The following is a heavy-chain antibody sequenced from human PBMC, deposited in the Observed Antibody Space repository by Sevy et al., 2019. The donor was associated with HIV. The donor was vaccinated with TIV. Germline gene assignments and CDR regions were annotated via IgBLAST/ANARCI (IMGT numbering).Heavy chain of an antibody. Sequence: GHSVKVSCKVSGYTLTKLTIHWVRRAPGKGPEWMGYFDAQEGETIYAQRFQGRLTMTVDTSTDTAYMELSSLTSEDTALYSCATVGLRYYSGSRSYEGDWLDPWGQGTQVTVSS. J-gene: IGHJ5*02. CDR1: GYTLTKLT. CDR3: ATVGLRYYSGSRSYEGDWLDP. D-gene: IGHD2-15*01. V-gene: IGHV1-24*01. CDR2: FDAQEGET.